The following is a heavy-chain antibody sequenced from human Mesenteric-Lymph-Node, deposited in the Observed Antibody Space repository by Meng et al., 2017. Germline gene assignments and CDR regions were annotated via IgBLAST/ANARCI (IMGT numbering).Heavy chain of an antibody. D-gene: IGHD3-10*01. J-gene: IGHJ5*02. CDR1: GGSFRDYY. Sequence: QLQQWGAGLFKPSETLSRSCAVYGGSFRDYYWTWIRHPPGKGLEWIGEIDHRGNTKYNPSLKSRVTISLDTSKKQFSLKVSSVTAADSAVYYCARRGPSGNFSPWSQGALVTVSS. CDR2: IDHRGNT. CDR3: ARRGPSGNFSP. V-gene: IGHV4-34*01.